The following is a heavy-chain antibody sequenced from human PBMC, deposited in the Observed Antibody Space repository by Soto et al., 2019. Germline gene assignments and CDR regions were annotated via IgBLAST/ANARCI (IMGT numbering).Heavy chain of an antibody. CDR2: VTGRSSST. J-gene: IGHJ3*02. V-gene: IGHV3-23*01. CDR1: GFTFSNYA. CDR3: TKHLPSKRNQRRWADAFHI. D-gene: IGHD2-2*01. Sequence: EVRLLESGGGLVQPGGSLRLSCVASGFTFSNYAMSWVRQAPGKGLEWVSVVTGRSSSTYYADSVEGRFIISRDNSRNTLFLQMHSLGAEDTAVYYGTKHLPSKRNQRRWADAFHILGQGTILTVSS.